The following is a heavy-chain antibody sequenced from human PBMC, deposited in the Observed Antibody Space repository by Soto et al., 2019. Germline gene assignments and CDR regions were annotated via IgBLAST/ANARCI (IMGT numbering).Heavy chain of an antibody. D-gene: IGHD1-26*01. V-gene: IGHV1-3*05. CDR3: ARDRGSYADWYFDL. CDR1: GYTFTSYA. CDR2: INAGNGNT. Sequence: QVQLVQSGAEEKKPGASVKVSCKASGYTFTSYAMHWVRQAPGQRLEWMGWINAGNGNTKYSQKFQGRVTITRDTSASTAYMELSSLRSEDTAVYYCARDRGSYADWYFDLWGRGTLVTVSS. J-gene: IGHJ2*01.